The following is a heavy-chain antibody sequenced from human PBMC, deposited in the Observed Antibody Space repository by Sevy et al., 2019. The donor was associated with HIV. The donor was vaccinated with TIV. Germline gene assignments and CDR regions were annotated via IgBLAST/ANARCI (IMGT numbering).Heavy chain of an antibody. CDR2: IYTSGST. V-gene: IGHV4-4*07. CDR3: ARDLGGSGFLFKFDYNWFDP. CDR1: GGSISSYY. Sequence: SELSLTCTVSGGSISSYYWSWIRQPAGKGLEWIGRIYTSGSTNYNPSLKSRVTMSVDTSKNQFSLKLSSVTAADTAVYYCARDLGGSGFLFKFDYNWFDPWGQGTLVTVSS. D-gene: IGHD1-26*01. J-gene: IGHJ5*02.